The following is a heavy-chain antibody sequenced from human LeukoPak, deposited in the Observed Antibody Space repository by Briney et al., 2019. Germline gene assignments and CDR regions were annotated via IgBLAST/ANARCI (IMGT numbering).Heavy chain of an antibody. Sequence: GGSLRLSCAASGFTFTDYSMNWVRQAPGWGLECITYTSSDGKTTWYADSVKGRFTVSRDNSKNTLYLQMNSLRAEDTAVYYCAKDAGSSSTDAFDIWGQGTMVTVSS. CDR1: GFTFTDYS. D-gene: IGHD6-6*01. V-gene: IGHV3-48*01. J-gene: IGHJ3*02. CDR3: AKDAGSSSTDAFDI. CDR2: TSSDGKTT.